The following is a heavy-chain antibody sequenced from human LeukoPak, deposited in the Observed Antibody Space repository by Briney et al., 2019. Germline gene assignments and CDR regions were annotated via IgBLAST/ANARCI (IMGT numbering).Heavy chain of an antibody. CDR2: ISGSGGST. J-gene: IGHJ4*02. CDR3: AKSVVVITFRFDD. Sequence: GGSLRLSCAASGFTFSSYAMSWVRQAPGKGLEWVSAISGSGGSTYYADSVKGRFTISRDNSKNMVYLQMNNLRADDTAAYYCAKSVVVITFRFDDWGQGALVTVSS. CDR1: GFTFSSYA. D-gene: IGHD2-15*01. V-gene: IGHV3-23*01.